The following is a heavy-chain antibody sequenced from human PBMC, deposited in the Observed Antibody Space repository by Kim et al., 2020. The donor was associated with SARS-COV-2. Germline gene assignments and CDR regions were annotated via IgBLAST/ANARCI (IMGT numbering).Heavy chain of an antibody. J-gene: IGHJ4*02. CDR1: GFTFSSYS. V-gene: IGHV3-48*02. Sequence: GGSLRLSCAASGFTFSSYSLPFFRPSPVTFLYFFSYISIIIITIYYADSVKGRFTISRDNAKNSLYLQMNSLRDEDTAVYYCARVGSPQGYWGQGTLVTVSS. D-gene: IGHD3-10*01. CDR3: ARVGSPQGY. CDR2: ISIIIITI.